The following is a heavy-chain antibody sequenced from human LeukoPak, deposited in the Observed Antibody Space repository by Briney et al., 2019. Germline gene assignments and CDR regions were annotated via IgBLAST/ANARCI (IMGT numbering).Heavy chain of an antibody. D-gene: IGHD3-3*01. V-gene: IGHV3-23*01. CDR3: ARDWSGNASGY. CDR1: GFTFSIYT. CDR2: ISGSGGST. J-gene: IGHJ4*02. Sequence: GGSLRLSCVASGFTFSIYTMSWVRKAPGKGLEWVSAISGSGGSTYYADSVKGRFTISRDNARNSLYLQMNSLKDEDTAVYYCARDWSGNASGYWGQGTLVTVSS.